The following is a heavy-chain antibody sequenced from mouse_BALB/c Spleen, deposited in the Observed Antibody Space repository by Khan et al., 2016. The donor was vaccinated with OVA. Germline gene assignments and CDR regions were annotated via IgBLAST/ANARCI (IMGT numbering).Heavy chain of an antibody. CDR1: GFSLTSYC. D-gene: IGHD1-2*01. J-gene: IGHJ3*01. CDR2: IWAGGST. CDR3: ARDTTATPY. Sequence: VQLQESGPGLVAPSQSLSITCTVSGFSLTSYCVHWVRQPPGKGLEWLGIIWAGGSTNYYSALMSRLSTSKDNSKDQVFLKMNSLQTDDAAMYYCARDTTATPYWGQGTLVTVSA. V-gene: IGHV2-9*02.